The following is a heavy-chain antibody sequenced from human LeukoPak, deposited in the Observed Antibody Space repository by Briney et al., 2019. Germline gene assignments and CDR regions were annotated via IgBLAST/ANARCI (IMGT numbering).Heavy chain of an antibody. CDR2: INPSGGST. CDR3: AREIAAAGPWFDP. V-gene: IGHV1-46*01. J-gene: IGHJ5*02. Sequence: GASVTVSCKASGYTFTSYYMHWVRQAPGQGLEWMGIINPSGGSTSYAQKFQGRVTMTRDTSTSTVYMELSSLRSEDTAVYYCAREIAAAGPWFDPWGQGTLVTVSS. D-gene: IGHD6-13*01. CDR1: GYTFTSYY.